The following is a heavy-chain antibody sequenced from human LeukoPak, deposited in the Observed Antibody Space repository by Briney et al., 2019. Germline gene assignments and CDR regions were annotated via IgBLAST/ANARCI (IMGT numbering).Heavy chain of an antibody. D-gene: IGHD6-19*01. J-gene: IGHJ4*02. CDR1: GFTFSNAW. CDR3: TKAPYSSGWYAGY. V-gene: IGHV3-15*01. Sequence: GGSLRLSCAASGFTFSNAWMSWVRQAPGKGLEWVGRIKSKTDGGTTDCAAPVKGRFTISRDDSKNTLYLQMNSLKTEDTAVYYCTKAPYSSGWYAGYWGQGTLVTVSS. CDR2: IKSKTDGGTT.